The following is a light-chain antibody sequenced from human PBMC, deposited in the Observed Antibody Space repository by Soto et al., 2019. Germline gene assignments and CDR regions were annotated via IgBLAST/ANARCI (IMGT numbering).Light chain of an antibody. CDR2: AAS. J-gene: IGKJ5*01. V-gene: IGKV1-39*01. Sequence: DIQLTQSPSSLSASLGDSVSISCRASQNIDNSLHWYRQKSGEIPEVLIYAASTLRDGVSSRIIGSGYGTEFTLTIINLLPDDFATYYCQQSSIWPPITFGQGTRLDI. CDR1: QNIDNS. CDR3: QQSSIWPPIT.